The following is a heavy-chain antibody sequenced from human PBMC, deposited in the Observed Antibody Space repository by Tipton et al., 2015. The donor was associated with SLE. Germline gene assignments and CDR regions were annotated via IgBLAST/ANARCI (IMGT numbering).Heavy chain of an antibody. Sequence: LRLSCTVSGGSISSSSYYWGWIRQPPGKGLEWIGSIYYSGSTYYNPSLKSRVTISVDTSKNQFSLKLSSVTAADTAVYYCARANDYDDYCWFDPWGQGTLVTVSS. J-gene: IGHJ5*02. D-gene: IGHD4-17*01. CDR1: GGSISSSSYY. CDR2: IYYSGST. V-gene: IGHV4-39*01. CDR3: ARANDYDDYCWFDP.